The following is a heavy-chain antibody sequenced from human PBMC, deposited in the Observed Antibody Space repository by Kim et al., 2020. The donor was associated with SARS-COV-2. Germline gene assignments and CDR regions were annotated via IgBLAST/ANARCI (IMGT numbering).Heavy chain of an antibody. Sequence: GGSLRLSCAASGFTFTNYAMHWVRQAPGKGLEWVTVTSYDGSTKYYADSVKGRFTISRDNSKNTVYLQMNSLRADDTAVYYCARDGDWKYRVYSFDVWG. CDR1: GFTFTNYA. D-gene: IGHD1-7*01. CDR3: ARDGDWKYRVYSFDV. CDR2: TSYDGSTK. V-gene: IGHV3-30-3*01. J-gene: IGHJ3*01.